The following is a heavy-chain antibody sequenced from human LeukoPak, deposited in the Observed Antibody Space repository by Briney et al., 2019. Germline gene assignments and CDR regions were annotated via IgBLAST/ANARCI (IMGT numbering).Heavy chain of an antibody. D-gene: IGHD3-10*01. CDR3: AMDPGSGVRGWFDP. J-gene: IGHJ5*02. V-gene: IGHV3-7*03. CDR1: GFSFSKFW. Sequence: PGGSLRLSCAASGFSFSKFWMSWVRQAPGRGLEWVANIKQDGTEKYYVDSVKGRFTISRDNAKNSLYLQMNSLRAEDTAVYYCAMDPGSGVRGWFDPWGQGTLVTVSS. CDR2: IKQDGTEK.